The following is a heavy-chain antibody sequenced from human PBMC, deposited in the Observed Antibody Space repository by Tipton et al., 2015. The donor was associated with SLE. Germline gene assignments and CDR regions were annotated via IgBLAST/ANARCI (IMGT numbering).Heavy chain of an antibody. CDR3: AAHRPSSI. Sequence: TLSLTCAVYGGSFSGYYWSWIRQPPGKGLEWIGEINHGGSTNYNPSLKSRVTISVDTSKNQFSLKVSSVTAADTAVYYCAAHRPSSIWGQGTLVTVSS. J-gene: IGHJ4*02. V-gene: IGHV4-34*01. D-gene: IGHD6-13*01. CDR1: GGSFSGYY. CDR2: INHGGST.